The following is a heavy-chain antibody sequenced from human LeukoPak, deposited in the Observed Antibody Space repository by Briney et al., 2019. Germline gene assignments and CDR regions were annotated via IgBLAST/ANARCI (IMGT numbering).Heavy chain of an antibody. V-gene: IGHV5-10-1*01. J-gene: IGHJ5*02. CDR3: ARGGKSAYGWFDP. CDR1: GYSFTNYW. Sequence: GESLKISCKGSGYSFTNYWISWGRPMPGKGLEWMGTIDPSDSYTNYSPSFQGHVTISADKSISTAYLQWSSLKASDTAMYYCARGGKSAYGWFDPWGQGALVTVSS. D-gene: IGHD5-12*01. CDR2: IDPSDSYT.